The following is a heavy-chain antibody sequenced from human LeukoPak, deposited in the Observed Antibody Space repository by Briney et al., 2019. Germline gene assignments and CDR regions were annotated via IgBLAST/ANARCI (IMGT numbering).Heavy chain of an antibody. D-gene: IGHD4-17*01. CDR3: ARALRTGQGDYVPVL. CDR1: GYRFTYYL. Sequence: GESLTISCKASGYRFTYYLICWVGLMLAYCLVWMRFIYPGDSETRYSPSFQGQVTISADKSISTAYLQWSSLKASDTAMYYCARALRTGQGDYVPVLWGQGTLVTVSS. CDR2: IYPGDSET. J-gene: IGHJ4*02. V-gene: IGHV5-51*01.